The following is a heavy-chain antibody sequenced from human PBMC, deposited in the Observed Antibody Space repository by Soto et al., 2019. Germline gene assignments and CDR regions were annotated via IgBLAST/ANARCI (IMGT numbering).Heavy chain of an antibody. CDR2: IYPGDSDT. Sequence: GESLKISCKGSGYSFTSYWIGWVRQMPGKGLEWMGIIYPGDSDTRYSPSFQGQVTISADKSISTAYLQWSSLKASDTAMYYCARRVSGLYYYYGMDVWGQGTTVTVSS. D-gene: IGHD3-22*01. J-gene: IGHJ6*02. CDR3: ARRVSGLYYYYGMDV. CDR1: GYSFTSYW. V-gene: IGHV5-51*01.